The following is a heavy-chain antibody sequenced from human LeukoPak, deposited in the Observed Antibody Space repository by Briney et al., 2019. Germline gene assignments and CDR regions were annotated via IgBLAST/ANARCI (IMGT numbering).Heavy chain of an antibody. D-gene: IGHD6-13*01. CDR3: ARGGGSSWYYYYYYMDV. Sequence: SETLSLTCTVSGGSISSSSYYWGWIRQPPGKGLEWIGSIYYSGSTYYNPSLKSRVTISEDKSKNQLSLILSSVTAADTAVYYCARGGGSSWYYYYYYMDVWGKGTTVTVSS. J-gene: IGHJ6*03. CDR1: GGSISSSSYY. V-gene: IGHV4-39*07. CDR2: IYYSGST.